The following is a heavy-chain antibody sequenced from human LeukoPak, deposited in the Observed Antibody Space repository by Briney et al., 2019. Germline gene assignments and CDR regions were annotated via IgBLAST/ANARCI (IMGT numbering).Heavy chain of an antibody. CDR3: ARSGYCSSTSCHNHFDY. D-gene: IGHD2-2*02. J-gene: IGHJ4*02. V-gene: IGHV3-21*01. CDR1: GFTFSNYA. Sequence: GGSLRLSCAASGFTFSNYAMNWVRQAPGKGLEWVSSISGSSTDIYYADSVKGRFTISRDNAKNSLYLQMNSLRAEDTAVYYCARSGYCSSTSCHNHFDYWGQGTLVTVSS. CDR2: ISGSSTDI.